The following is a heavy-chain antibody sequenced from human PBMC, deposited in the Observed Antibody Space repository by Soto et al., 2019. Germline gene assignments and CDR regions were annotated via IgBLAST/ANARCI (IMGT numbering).Heavy chain of an antibody. D-gene: IGHD3-10*01. CDR1: GFTFSDYY. Sequence: PGGSPRLACAASGFTFSDYYMSWIRQAPGKGLEWVSYISSSGSTIYYADSVKGRFTISRDNAKNSLYLQMNSLRAEDTAVYYCARAEYYYGSGSSDYWGQGTLVTVSS. CDR3: ARAEYYYGSGSSDY. CDR2: ISSSGSTI. J-gene: IGHJ4*02. V-gene: IGHV3-11*01.